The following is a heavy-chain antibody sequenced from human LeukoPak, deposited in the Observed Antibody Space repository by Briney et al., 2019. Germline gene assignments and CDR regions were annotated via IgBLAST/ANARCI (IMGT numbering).Heavy chain of an antibody. CDR1: GYTFTGYY. CDR2: VNSNSGGT. J-gene: IGHJ4*02. V-gene: IGHV1-2*02. D-gene: IGHD6-19*01. CDR3: GRGSSGWYTVIY. Sequence: SSVKVSCKASGYTFTGYYMHWVRQPPAQGLEWMGWVNSNSGGTNYAQKFQGRVTMTRDTSISTAYMEMSSLRSDDTAVYYCGRGSSGWYTVIYWGQGTLVTVSS.